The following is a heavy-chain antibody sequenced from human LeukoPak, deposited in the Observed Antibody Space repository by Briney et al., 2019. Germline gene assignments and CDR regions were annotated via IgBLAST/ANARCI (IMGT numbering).Heavy chain of an antibody. Sequence: SGTLSLTCAVSGGSISSSNWWSWIRQPPGKGLEWIGEIYHSGSTNYNPSLKSRVTISVDKSKTQFSLKLSSVTAADTAMYFCVKSGGYGLIDYWGQGTLVTVSS. D-gene: IGHD1-26*01. J-gene: IGHJ4*02. V-gene: IGHV4-4*02. CDR1: GGSISSSNW. CDR3: VKSGGYGLIDY. CDR2: IYHSGST.